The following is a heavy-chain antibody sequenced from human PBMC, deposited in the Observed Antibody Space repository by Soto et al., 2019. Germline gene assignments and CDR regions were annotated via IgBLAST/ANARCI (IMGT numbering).Heavy chain of an antibody. CDR3: ARFHPESLIPEYYFDY. CDR2: IHFSGSY. V-gene: IGHV4-61*01. J-gene: IGHJ4*02. Sequence: SETLSLTCTVSGDSVSSGSYYWSWIRQPPGKGLEWIGYIHFSGSYNHNPSLKGRFTISRDNAKNSLYLQMNSLRAEDTAVYYCARFHPESLIPEYYFDYWGQGALVTVSS. D-gene: IGHD3-16*01. CDR1: GDSVSSGSYY.